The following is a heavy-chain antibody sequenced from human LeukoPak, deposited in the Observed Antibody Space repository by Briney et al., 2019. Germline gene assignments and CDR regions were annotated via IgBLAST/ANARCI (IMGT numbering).Heavy chain of an antibody. CDR2: IYPGDSDT. J-gene: IGHJ3*02. CDR1: GYRFTTYW. Sequence: GESLKISCKGSGYRFTTYWIGWVRQMPGKGLEWMGIIYPGDSDTGYSPSVQGQVTISADKSISTAYLQWSSLKASDTGMYYCARRIHSGSSGFYIWSQGTMLTVSS. D-gene: IGHD1-26*01. CDR3: ARRIHSGSSGFYI. V-gene: IGHV5-51*01.